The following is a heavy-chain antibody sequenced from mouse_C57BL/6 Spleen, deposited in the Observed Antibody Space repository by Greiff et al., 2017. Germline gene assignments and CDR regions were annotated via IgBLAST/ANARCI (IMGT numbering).Heavy chain of an antibody. CDR2: IDPSDSYT. V-gene: IGHV1-69*01. Sequence: QVQLQQPGAELVMPGASVKLSCKASGYTFTSYWMHWVKQRPGKGLEWIGEIDPSDSYTNYKQKVKGMFTLTVDKSSSTAYMQLSCLTSEDSAVSYCARSTMISCALDYWGQGTSVTVSS. D-gene: IGHD2-4*01. CDR1: GYTFTSYW. CDR3: ARSTMISCALDY. J-gene: IGHJ4*01.